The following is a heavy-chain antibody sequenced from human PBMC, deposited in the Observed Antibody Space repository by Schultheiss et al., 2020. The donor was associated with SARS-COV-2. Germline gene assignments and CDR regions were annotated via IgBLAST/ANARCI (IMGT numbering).Heavy chain of an antibody. J-gene: IGHJ4*02. CDR2: ISGSGGST. D-gene: IGHD2-2*01. CDR1: GYSFTSYW. CDR3: ARDYLRQDIVVVPAAGRLFDY. V-gene: IGHV3-23*01. Sequence: GGSLRLSCKGSGYSFTSYWIGWVRQAPGKGLEWVSAISGSGGSTYYADSVKGRFTISRDNAKNSLYLQMNSLRAEDTAVYYCARDYLRQDIVVVPAAGRLFDYWGQGTLVTVSS.